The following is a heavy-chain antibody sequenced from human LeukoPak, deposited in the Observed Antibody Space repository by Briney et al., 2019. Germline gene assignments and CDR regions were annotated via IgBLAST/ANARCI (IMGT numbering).Heavy chain of an antibody. CDR2: IYSGGTT. J-gene: IGHJ2*01. CDR1: GFTLSTYY. Sequence: GGSLRLSCAASGFTLSTYYMNWVRQAPGKGLEWVSIIYSGGTTYYADSVKVRFTISRDTSKNTLSLQMNSLRAEDTAVYFCARVGDHFHWNLDLWGRGTLVTVSS. V-gene: IGHV3-53*01. D-gene: IGHD3-3*02. CDR3: ARVGDHFHWNLDL.